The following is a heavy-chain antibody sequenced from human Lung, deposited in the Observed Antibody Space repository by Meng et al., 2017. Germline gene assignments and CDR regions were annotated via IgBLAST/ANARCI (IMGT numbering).Heavy chain of an antibody. CDR2: LGAHDGDR. Sequence: QVHPVQSGAEVKKPGAPVKGSCKSSDYTFTGYGVSWVRQAPGQGLEGMAWLGAHDGDRSHAPRFQGRVTVTADRLTATSFMELRNLRYDDTAVYYCARGTPGRSYSDFWGQGTLVTVSS. J-gene: IGHJ4*02. V-gene: IGHV1-18*04. D-gene: IGHD3-10*01. CDR1: DYTFTGYG. CDR3: ARGTPGRSYSDF.